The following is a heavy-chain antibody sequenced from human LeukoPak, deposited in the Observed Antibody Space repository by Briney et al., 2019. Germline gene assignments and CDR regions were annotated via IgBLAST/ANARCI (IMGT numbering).Heavy chain of an antibody. V-gene: IGHV1-18*01. J-gene: IGHJ4*02. CDR1: GYTFTSYG. D-gene: IGHD2-21*02. Sequence: ASVKVSCKASGYTFTSYGISWVRQAPGQGLEWMGWIGAYNGNTNYAQKLQGRVTMTTDTSTSTAYMELRSLRSDDTAVYYCARTRGILVVTANPFDYWGQGTLVTVSS. CDR2: IGAYNGNT. CDR3: ARTRGILVVTANPFDY.